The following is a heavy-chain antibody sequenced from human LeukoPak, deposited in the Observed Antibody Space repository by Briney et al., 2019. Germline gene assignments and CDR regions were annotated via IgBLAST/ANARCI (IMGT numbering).Heavy chain of an antibody. Sequence: ASVKVSCKASGYTFSSYGVSWVRQAPGQGLEWMGWISAYNGNTNYAQEVQSRVTMTTDTSTSTAYMELRSLRSDDTAVYYCARQPHHYYGSGSYYSHYFDYWGQGTLVTVSS. CDR2: ISAYNGNT. CDR3: ARQPHHYYGSGSYYSHYFDY. CDR1: GYTFSSYG. D-gene: IGHD3-10*01. V-gene: IGHV1-18*01. J-gene: IGHJ4*02.